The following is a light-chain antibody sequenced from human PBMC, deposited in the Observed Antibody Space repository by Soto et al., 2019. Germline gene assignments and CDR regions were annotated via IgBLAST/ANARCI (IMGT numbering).Light chain of an antibody. CDR1: QNIDRY. Sequence: GDSVTITRRPSQNIDRYLHWYQHIPGKAPKLLIYGASNLQTGVPSRFTGSGSRTHFTLTISSLQPEDSATYYCQQTYSTPPTFGGGTKVE. V-gene: IGKV1-39*01. J-gene: IGKJ4*01. CDR2: GAS. CDR3: QQTYSTPPT.